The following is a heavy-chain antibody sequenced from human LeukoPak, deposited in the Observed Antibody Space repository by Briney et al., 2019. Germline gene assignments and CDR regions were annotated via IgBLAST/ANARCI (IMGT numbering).Heavy chain of an antibody. V-gene: IGHV3-11*04. Sequence: GGSLRLSCAASGFTFSDYYMSWIRQAPGKGLQWVSYISSSGSTKYYADSLKGRFTVSRDNAKNSLYLQMNSLRAEDTAVYYCARGLMGGWPHFDYWGQGTLVTVSS. CDR2: ISSSGSTK. CDR3: ARGLMGGWPHFDY. CDR1: GFTFSDYY. D-gene: IGHD2-8*01. J-gene: IGHJ4*02.